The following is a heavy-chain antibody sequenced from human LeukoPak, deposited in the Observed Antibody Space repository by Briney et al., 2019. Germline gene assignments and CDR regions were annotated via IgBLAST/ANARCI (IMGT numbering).Heavy chain of an antibody. CDR2: IFTSGST. D-gene: IGHD1-14*01. V-gene: IGHV4-4*07. CDR1: GGSISSFY. J-gene: IGHJ6*03. CDR3: ARARKSYYYYYMDV. Sequence: SETLSLTCTVSGGSISSFYWSWIRQPAGKGLEWIGRIFTSGSTNYNPSLKSRVTISVNKSNNQFSMKLSSVTAADTAVYYCARARKSYYYYYMDVWGKGTTVTVSS.